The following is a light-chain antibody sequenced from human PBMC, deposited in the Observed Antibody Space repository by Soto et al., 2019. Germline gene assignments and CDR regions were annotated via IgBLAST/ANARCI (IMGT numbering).Light chain of an antibody. Sequence: IQMTQSPSTLSGSVGDRVTITFRASQTISSWLAWYQQKPGKAPKLLIYKASTLKSGVPSRFSGSGSGTEFSLTISNLQPDDCATYYCQQYENYWTFGQGTKVDI. CDR1: QTISSW. CDR2: KAS. CDR3: QQYENYWT. V-gene: IGKV1-5*03. J-gene: IGKJ1*01.